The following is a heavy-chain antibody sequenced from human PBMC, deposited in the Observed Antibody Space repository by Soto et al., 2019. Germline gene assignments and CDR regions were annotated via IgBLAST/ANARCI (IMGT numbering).Heavy chain of an antibody. J-gene: IGHJ6*02. D-gene: IGHD2-21*02. Sequence: QVQLVQSGAEVKKPGSSVKVSCRASGDTFSSYTVNWVRQAPGRGLEWLGRIIPVLGTTDYAQKFKGRVTITADKSTDMLYMXLSSLRSEDRAVYYCARRRYCGYDCYHKHYYGMDVWGQGTTVTVAS. CDR1: GDTFSSYT. CDR2: IIPVLGTT. CDR3: ARRRYCGYDCYHKHYYGMDV. V-gene: IGHV1-69*08.